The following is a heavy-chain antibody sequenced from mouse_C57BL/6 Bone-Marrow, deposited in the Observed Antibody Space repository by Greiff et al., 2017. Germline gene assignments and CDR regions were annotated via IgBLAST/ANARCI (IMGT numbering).Heavy chain of an antibody. V-gene: IGHV1-85*01. CDR3: ARLEFDGSGGDWYFDV. D-gene: IGHD1-1*01. CDR2: IYPRDGST. CDR1: GYTFTSYD. J-gene: IGHJ1*03. Sequence: QVQLQQSGPELVKPGASVKLSCKASGYTFTSYDINWVKQRPGQGLEWIGWIYPRDGSTKYNEKFKGKATLTVDTSSSTAYMEPHRLTSEDSAVYFCARLEFDGSGGDWYFDVWGTGTTVTVSS.